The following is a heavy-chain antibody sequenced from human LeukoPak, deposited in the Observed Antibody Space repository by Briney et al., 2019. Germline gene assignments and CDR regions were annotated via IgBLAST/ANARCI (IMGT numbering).Heavy chain of an antibody. J-gene: IGHJ4*02. V-gene: IGHV1-2*02. CDR3: ARGGDIAARPFDF. CDR1: GYTFTGYY. CDR2: INPNSGGT. D-gene: IGHD6-6*01. Sequence: ASVKVSCKASGYTFTGYYIHWVRQAPGQGLEWMGWINPNSGGTNYAQQFQGRASMTRDTSISTAYMELSRLKSDDTAVYYCARGGDIAARPFDFWGRGTLVTVSS.